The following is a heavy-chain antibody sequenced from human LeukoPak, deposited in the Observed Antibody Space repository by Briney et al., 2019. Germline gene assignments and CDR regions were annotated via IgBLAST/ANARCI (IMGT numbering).Heavy chain of an antibody. Sequence: GGSLRLSCAASGFTFSSYSMNWVRQAPGKGLEWVSSISSSSSYIYYADSVKGRFTISRDNAKNSLYLQMSSLRAEDTAVYYCARESAREYSSSWYSYFQHWGQGTLVTVSS. J-gene: IGHJ1*01. V-gene: IGHV3-21*01. CDR1: GFTFSSYS. CDR3: ARESAREYSSSWYSYFQH. CDR2: ISSSSSYI. D-gene: IGHD6-13*01.